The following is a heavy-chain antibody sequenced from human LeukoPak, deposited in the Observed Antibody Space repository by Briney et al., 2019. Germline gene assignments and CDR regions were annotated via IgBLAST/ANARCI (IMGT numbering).Heavy chain of an antibody. CDR2: IYINGIT. D-gene: IGHD3-10*01. CDR3: ARSSVGSGSNFDY. CDR1: GGSISSNY. J-gene: IGHJ4*02. Sequence: SETLSLTCTVPGGSISSNYWNWIRHPAGKGLEWIGRIYINGITNYNPSLKSRVTMSVDTSKNHFSLNLSSVTAADTAVYYCARSSVGSGSNFDYWGQGTLVTVSS. V-gene: IGHV4-4*07.